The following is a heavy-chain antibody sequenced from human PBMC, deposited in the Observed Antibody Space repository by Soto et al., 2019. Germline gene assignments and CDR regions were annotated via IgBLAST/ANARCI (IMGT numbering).Heavy chain of an antibody. CDR1: GGTFSSYA. CDR2: IIPIFGTA. CDR3: ARTWTTFNYYYGMDV. J-gene: IGHJ6*02. V-gene: IGHV1-69*13. D-gene: IGHD4-17*01. Sequence: SVKVSCKASGGTFSSYAISWVRQAPGQGLEWMGGIIPIFGTANYAQKFQGRVTIAADESTSTAYMELSSLRSEDTAVYYCARTWTTFNYYYGMDVWGQGTTVTVSS.